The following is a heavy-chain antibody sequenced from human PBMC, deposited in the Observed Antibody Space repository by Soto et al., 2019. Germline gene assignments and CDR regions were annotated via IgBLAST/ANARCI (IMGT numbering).Heavy chain of an antibody. Sequence: ASVKVSCKASGYTFTSYAMHWVRQAPGQRLEWMGWINAGNGNTKYSQKFQGRVTITRDTSASTAYMELSSLRSEDTAVYYCARGEKTLNWFDPWGQGTLVTVSS. J-gene: IGHJ5*02. V-gene: IGHV1-3*01. CDR2: INAGNGNT. CDR3: ARGEKTLNWFDP. CDR1: GYTFTSYA.